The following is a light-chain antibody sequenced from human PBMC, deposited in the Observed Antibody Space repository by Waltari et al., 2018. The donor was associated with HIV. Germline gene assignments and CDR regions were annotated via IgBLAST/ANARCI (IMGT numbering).Light chain of an antibody. V-gene: IGLV2-18*02. CDR3: SSYTTTTARV. CDR2: DVQ. Sequence: QSALTQPLAVSGSPGQSVTISCTGTNSDIGTYNRVRWYHQTPGTAPQLMIYDVQTRPSGVPDRVSGSKSGNTASLTISGLQAEDEGDYYCSSYTTTTARVFGTGTKVTVL. CDR1: NSDIGTYNR. J-gene: IGLJ1*01.